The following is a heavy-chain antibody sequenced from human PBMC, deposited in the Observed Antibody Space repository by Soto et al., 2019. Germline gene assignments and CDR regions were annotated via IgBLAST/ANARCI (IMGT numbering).Heavy chain of an antibody. Sequence: SETLSLTCAVSGGSISSGGYSWSWIRQPPGKGLEWIGYIYHSGSTYYNPSLKSRVTISVDRSKNQFSLKLSSVTAADTAVYYCAREATVAGDIIFDYWGQGTLVTVSS. CDR2: IYHSGST. J-gene: IGHJ4*02. CDR1: GGSISSGGYS. CDR3: AREATVAGDIIFDY. D-gene: IGHD6-19*01. V-gene: IGHV4-30-2*01.